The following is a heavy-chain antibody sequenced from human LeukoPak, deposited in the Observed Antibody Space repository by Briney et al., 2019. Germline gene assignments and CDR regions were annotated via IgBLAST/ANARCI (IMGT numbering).Heavy chain of an antibody. D-gene: IGHD3-22*01. CDR1: GFTFSSYG. Sequence: PGGSLRLSCAASGFTFSSYGMHWVRQAPGKGLEWVAVISYDGRNKYYADSVKGRFTISRDNSKNTLYLQMNRLRAEDTAVYYCAKGYYDSSGFDYWGQGTLVTVSS. V-gene: IGHV3-30*18. CDR2: ISYDGRNK. CDR3: AKGYYDSSGFDY. J-gene: IGHJ4*02.